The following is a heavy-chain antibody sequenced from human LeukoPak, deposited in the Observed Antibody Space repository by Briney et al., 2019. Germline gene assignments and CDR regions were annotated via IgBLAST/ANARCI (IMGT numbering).Heavy chain of an antibody. D-gene: IGHD3/OR15-3a*01. Sequence: ASVKVSCKASGYTFTNYGINWVRQAPGQGLEWMGWISAYNGNTNYAQKFQGRVTMTTDTSTCTAYMELRSLRSDDTAVYYCARDLSRRTDWFFWPGIYWGQGTLVTVSS. CDR1: GYTFTNYG. V-gene: IGHV1-18*01. CDR2: ISAYNGNT. CDR3: ARDLSRRTDWFFWPGIY. J-gene: IGHJ4*02.